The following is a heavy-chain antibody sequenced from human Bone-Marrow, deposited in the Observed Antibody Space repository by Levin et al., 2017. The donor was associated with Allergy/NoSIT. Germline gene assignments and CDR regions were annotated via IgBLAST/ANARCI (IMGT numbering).Heavy chain of an antibody. D-gene: IGHD6-13*01. CDR1: GYSFSIYG. V-gene: IGHV1-18*01. CDR2: ISAYTGNT. CDR3: ARGTAAGEIDY. J-gene: IGHJ4*02. Sequence: EASVKVSCKASGYSFSIYGFNWVRQAPGQGLEWLGWISAYTGNTDYAQKFQGRVTMTTDTSTSTAYMDLRRLRSDDTAVYYCARGTAAGEIDYWGQGTLVTASS.